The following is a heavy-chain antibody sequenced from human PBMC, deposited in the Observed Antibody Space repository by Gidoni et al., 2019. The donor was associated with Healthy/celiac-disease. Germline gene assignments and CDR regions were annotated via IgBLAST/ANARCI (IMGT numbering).Heavy chain of an antibody. CDR1: GFTFSSYS. V-gene: IGHV3-21*01. CDR3: ASYQRPESGYYYYYMDV. J-gene: IGHJ6*03. D-gene: IGHD2-15*01. Sequence: EVQLVESGGGLVKPGGSLRLSCAASGFTFSSYSMNWVRQAPGKGLEWVSSISSSSSYIYYADSVKGRFTISRDNAKNSLYLQMNSLRAEDTAVYYCASYQRPESGYYYYYMDVWGKGTTVTVSS. CDR2: ISSSSSYI.